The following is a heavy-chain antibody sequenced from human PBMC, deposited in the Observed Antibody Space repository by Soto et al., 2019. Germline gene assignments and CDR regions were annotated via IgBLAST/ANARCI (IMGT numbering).Heavy chain of an antibody. CDR1: GFTFSTYG. V-gene: IGHV3-30*18. J-gene: IGHJ4*02. Sequence: GGSLRLSCAASGFTFSTYGMHWVRQAPGKGLEWVAVISYDGSHKNYGDSVKGRFTISRDNSKNTLYLQMNSLRAEDTAVYHCAKDQGGGGSSSDYWGQGTLVTVSS. D-gene: IGHD3-16*01. CDR3: AKDQGGGGSSSDY. CDR2: ISYDGSHK.